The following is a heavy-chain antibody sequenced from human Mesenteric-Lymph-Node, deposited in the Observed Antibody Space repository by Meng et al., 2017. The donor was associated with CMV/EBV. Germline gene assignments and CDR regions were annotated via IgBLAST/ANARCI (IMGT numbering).Heavy chain of an antibody. V-gene: IGHV1-2*02. D-gene: IGHD3-22*01. CDR2: INPDSGDT. J-gene: IGHJ4*02. CDR3: ARALKRHYYDTRGYLGLIY. Sequence: ASVKVSCKASGYTFSGHYIHWVRQAPGQGLEWMGWINPDSGDTNYAQRFQGRVTMTRDTSISTAYMELTSLRSDDTAVYYCARALKRHYYDTRGYLGLIYWGQGTLVTVSS. CDR1: GYTFSGHY.